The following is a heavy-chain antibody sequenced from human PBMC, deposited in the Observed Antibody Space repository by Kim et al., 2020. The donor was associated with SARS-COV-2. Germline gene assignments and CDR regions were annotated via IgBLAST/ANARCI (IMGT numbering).Heavy chain of an antibody. CDR2: TYYRSKWYN. CDR3: ARDHGSGYDYYYYYGMDV. D-gene: IGHD5-12*01. J-gene: IGHJ6*02. Sequence: QTLSLTCAISGDSVSSNSAAWNWIRQSPSRGLEWLGRTYYRSKWYNDYAVSVKSRITINPDTSKNQFSLQLNSVTPEDTAVYYCARDHGSGYDYYYYYGMDVWGQGTTVTVSS. CDR1: GDSVSSNSAA. V-gene: IGHV6-1*01.